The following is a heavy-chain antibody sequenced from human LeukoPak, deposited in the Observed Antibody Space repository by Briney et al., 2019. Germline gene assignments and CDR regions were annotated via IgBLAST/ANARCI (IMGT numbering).Heavy chain of an antibody. J-gene: IGHJ4*02. CDR1: GGPISSGSYY. CDR3: AREARYDFWSGYPDY. CDR2: IYTSGST. Sequence: KPSETLSLTCSVSGGPISSGSYYWSWIRQPAGKGLEWIVRIYTSGSTNYNPSLKSRVTISVDTSKNQFSLKLSSVTAADTAVYYCAREARYDFWSGYPDYWGQGTLVTVSS. V-gene: IGHV4-61*02. D-gene: IGHD3-3*01.